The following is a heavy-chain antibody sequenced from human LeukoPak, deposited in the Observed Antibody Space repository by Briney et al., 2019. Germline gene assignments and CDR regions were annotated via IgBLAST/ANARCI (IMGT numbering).Heavy chain of an antibody. Sequence: ASVKVSCKVSGYTLTELSMHWVRQAPGKGLEWMGGFDPEDGKTIYAQKSQGRVTMTEDTFRDTAYMELSSLRSEDTAVYYCARRPFGGSGSYDYWGQGTLVTVSS. J-gene: IGHJ4*02. V-gene: IGHV1-24*01. CDR2: FDPEDGKT. CDR3: ARRPFGGSGSYDY. D-gene: IGHD3-10*01. CDR1: GYTLTELS.